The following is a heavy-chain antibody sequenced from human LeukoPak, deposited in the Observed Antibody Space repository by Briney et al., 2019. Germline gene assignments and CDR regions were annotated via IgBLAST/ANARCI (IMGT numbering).Heavy chain of an antibody. J-gene: IGHJ3*02. Sequence: ASVKVSCKASGYTLTSYDINWVRQAPGQGLEWMGWMNPNSGNTGYAQKFQGRVTMTRNTSISTTYMELSSLRSEDTAVYYCARAVLDCSSTSCYRFGAFDIWGQGTMVTVSS. D-gene: IGHD2-2*01. CDR2: MNPNSGNT. V-gene: IGHV1-8*01. CDR1: GYTLTSYD. CDR3: ARAVLDCSSTSCYRFGAFDI.